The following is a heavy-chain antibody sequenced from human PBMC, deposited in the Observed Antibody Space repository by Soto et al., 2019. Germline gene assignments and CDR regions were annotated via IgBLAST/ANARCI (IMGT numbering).Heavy chain of an antibody. J-gene: IGHJ5*02. Sequence: PGGSLRLSCAASGFTFSSYGMHWVRQAPGKGLEWVAVISYDGSNKYYADSVKGRFTISRDNSKNTLYLQMNSLRAEDTAVYYCAKDRGDYYDSSGSWGQGTLVTVSS. V-gene: IGHV3-30*18. CDR2: ISYDGSNK. CDR3: AKDRGDYYDSSGS. CDR1: GFTFSSYG. D-gene: IGHD3-22*01.